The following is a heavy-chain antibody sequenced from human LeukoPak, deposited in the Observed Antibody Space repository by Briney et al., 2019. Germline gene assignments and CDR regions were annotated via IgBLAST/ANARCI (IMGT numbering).Heavy chain of an antibody. CDR2: IYYSGST. CDR3: ARDRRWLRPNYYYGMDV. V-gene: IGHV4-31*03. Sequence: PSETLSLTCTVSGGSISSGGYYWSWIRQHPGKGLEWIGYIYYSGSTYYNPSLKSRVTISVDTSKNQFSLKLSSVTAADTAVCYCARDRRWLRPNYYYGMDVWGQGTTVTVSS. J-gene: IGHJ6*02. CDR1: GGSISSGGYY. D-gene: IGHD5-12*01.